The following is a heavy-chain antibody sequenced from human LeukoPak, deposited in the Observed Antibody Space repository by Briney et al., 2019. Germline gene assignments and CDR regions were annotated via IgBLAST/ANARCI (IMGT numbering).Heavy chain of an antibody. CDR3: VRGGEIGFDS. D-gene: IGHD3-16*01. J-gene: IGHJ5*01. CDR1: GFTFSRYD. CDR2: IGTGGNT. Sequence: GGSLRLSCAASGFTFSRYDMHWVRQATGKGLEWISSIGTGGNTYYIGSVKGRFTISRENAKSSLYLQMNSLRAGDAAVYYCVRGGEIGFDSWGQGTLVTVSS. V-gene: IGHV3-13*04.